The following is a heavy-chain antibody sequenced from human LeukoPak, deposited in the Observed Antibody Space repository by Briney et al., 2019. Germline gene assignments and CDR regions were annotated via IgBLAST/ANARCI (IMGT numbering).Heavy chain of an antibody. V-gene: IGHV4-39*01. CDR1: GGSIYSSSYY. CDR3: ATPSGSYDYFDD. D-gene: IGHD3-16*01. J-gene: IGHJ4*02. Sequence: PSETLSLTCTVSGGSIYSSSYYWGWIRQPPGKGLEWIGSIYYSGSSYYSPSLKSRVTISVDTSKNQFSLKLSSVTAADTAVYYCATPSGSYDYFDDWGQGTLVTVSS. CDR2: IYYSGSS.